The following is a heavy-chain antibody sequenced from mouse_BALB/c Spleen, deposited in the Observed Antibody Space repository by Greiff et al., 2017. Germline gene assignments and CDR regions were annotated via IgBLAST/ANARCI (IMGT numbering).Heavy chain of an antibody. V-gene: IGHV1-67*01. CDR1: GYSFTDYA. J-gene: IGHJ1*01. D-gene: IGHD2-14*01. CDR2: ISTYSGTT. Sequence: QVQLQQSGPELVRPGVSVTISCKGSGYSFTDYALHWVKQRHAKSLEWIGVISTYSGTTNYNQKFKGKATMTVDKSSSTAYMELARLTSEASAIYYCARGGWNRYHWYFDVWGAGTTVTVSA. CDR3: ARGGWNRYHWYFDV.